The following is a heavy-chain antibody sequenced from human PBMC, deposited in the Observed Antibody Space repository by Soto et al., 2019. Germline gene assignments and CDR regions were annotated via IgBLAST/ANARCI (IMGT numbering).Heavy chain of an antibody. CDR2: IYYSGST. J-gene: IGHJ5*02. CDR3: ARAGYEHDP. V-gene: IGHV4-31*03. Sequence: SETLSLTCTFSGGSISSGGYYWNWIRQHPGKGLEWIGYIYYSGSTYYNPSLKSRVTISVDTSKNQFSLKLSSVTAADTAVYYCARAGYEHDPWGQGTLVTVSS. CDR1: GGSISSGGYY. D-gene: IGHD2-15*01.